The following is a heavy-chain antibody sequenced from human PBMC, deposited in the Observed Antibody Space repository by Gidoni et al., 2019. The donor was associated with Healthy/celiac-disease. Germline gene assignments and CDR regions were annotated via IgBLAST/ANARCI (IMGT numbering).Heavy chain of an antibody. CDR1: GGSFSGYY. CDR2: INHSGST. V-gene: IGHV4-34*01. CDR3: ARVGAGTRRNGGFDY. J-gene: IGHJ4*02. D-gene: IGHD6-19*01. Sequence: QVQLQQWGAGLLKPSETLSLTCAVYGGSFSGYYWSWIRQPPGKGLEWIGEINHSGSTNYNPSLKSRVTISVDTSKNQFSLKLSSVTAADTAVYYCARVGAGTRRNGGFDYWGQGTLVTVSS.